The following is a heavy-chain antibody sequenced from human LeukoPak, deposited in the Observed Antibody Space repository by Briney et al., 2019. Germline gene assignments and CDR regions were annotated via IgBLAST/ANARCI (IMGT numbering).Heavy chain of an antibody. D-gene: IGHD2-2*01. CDR3: ARLRGYCSSTSCYYYYYYYMDV. J-gene: IGHJ6*03. CDR1: GGSISSGSYY. CDR2: IYTSGST. Sequence: PSETLSLTCTVSGGSISSGSYYWSWIRQPAGKGLEWIGRIYTSGSTNYNPSLKSRVTISVDTSKNQFSLKLSSVTAADTAVYYCARLRGYCSSTSCYYYYYYYMDVWGKGTTVTISS. V-gene: IGHV4-61*02.